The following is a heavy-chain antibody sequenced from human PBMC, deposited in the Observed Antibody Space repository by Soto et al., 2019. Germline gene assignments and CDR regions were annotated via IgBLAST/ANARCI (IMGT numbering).Heavy chain of an antibody. J-gene: IGHJ4*02. CDR3: ARDRNYDILTGYSTFDY. V-gene: IGHV1-3*01. D-gene: IGHD3-9*01. Sequence: ASVKVSCKASGYTFTSYAMHWVRQAPGQRLEWMGWINAGNGNTKYSQKFQGRVTITRDTSASTAYMELSSLRSEDTAVYYCARDRNYDILTGYSTFDYWGQGTLVTVSS. CDR1: GYTFTSYA. CDR2: INAGNGNT.